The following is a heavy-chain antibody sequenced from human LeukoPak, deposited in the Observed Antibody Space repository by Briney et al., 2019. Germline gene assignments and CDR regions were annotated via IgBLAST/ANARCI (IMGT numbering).Heavy chain of an antibody. Sequence: PSETLSLTCSVSGDSISSGSYYWSWIRQPAGKGLEWIGRIFTSGSTNYNPSLKSRITISLDTSKNQFSLKLSSVTAADTAVYYCAGSLSYGDYYFDYWGQGTLVTVSS. CDR3: AGSLSYGDYYFDY. V-gene: IGHV4-61*02. CDR1: GDSISSGSYY. D-gene: IGHD4-17*01. CDR2: IFTSGST. J-gene: IGHJ4*02.